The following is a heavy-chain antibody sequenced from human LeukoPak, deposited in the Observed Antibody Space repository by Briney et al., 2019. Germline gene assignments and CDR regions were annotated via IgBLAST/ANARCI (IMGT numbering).Heavy chain of an antibody. D-gene: IGHD4-17*01. V-gene: IGHV3-7*01. CDR2: IKLDGGEK. Sequence: GSLRLSCAASGFSFSNYWMTWVRQAPGKGLEWVANIKLDGGEKYYVESVKGRFTISRDNAKNSLYLHMSNLRTEDTAIYYCARGLNTVTQIMTYWGQGTLVTVSS. CDR1: GFSFSNYW. J-gene: IGHJ4*02. CDR3: ARGLNTVTQIMTY.